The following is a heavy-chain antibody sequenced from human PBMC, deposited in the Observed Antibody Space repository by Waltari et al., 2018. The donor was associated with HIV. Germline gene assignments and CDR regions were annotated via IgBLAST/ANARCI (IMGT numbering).Heavy chain of an antibody. Sequence: VQLHESGPGMVKPSETLSLTCAVTGYSISSDYYWGWIRQPPGKGLEWIGSASRSGRTYYLPSIKARVTISLDTDKKLCTRKLNSVAAADTAVYYCGYGRRRGHSQAIDYWGQGTLVTVSS. J-gene: IGHJ4*02. V-gene: IGHV4-38-2*01. CDR3: GYGRRRGHSQAIDY. D-gene: IGHD5-18*01. CDR2: ASRSGRT. CDR1: GYSISSDYY.